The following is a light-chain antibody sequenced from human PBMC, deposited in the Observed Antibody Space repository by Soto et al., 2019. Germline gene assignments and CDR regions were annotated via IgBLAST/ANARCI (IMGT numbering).Light chain of an antibody. CDR3: LSYTVTSILV. CDR1: NSDVGAYNY. V-gene: IGLV2-14*01. CDR2: EVS. Sequence: QSALTQPASVSGSPGQSITISCTGTNSDVGAYNYVSWFQQHPGRAPTLIIFEVSNRPSGVSHRFSGSKSGNTASLTISGLQTEDEADYYCLSYTVTSILVFGGGTKLTVL. J-gene: IGLJ3*02.